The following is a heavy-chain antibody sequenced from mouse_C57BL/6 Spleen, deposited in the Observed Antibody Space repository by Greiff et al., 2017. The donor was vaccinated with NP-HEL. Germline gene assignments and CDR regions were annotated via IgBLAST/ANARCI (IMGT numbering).Heavy chain of an antibody. D-gene: IGHD2-13*01. CDR3: TIYYDDDY. V-gene: IGHV1-15*01. Sequence: QVQLQQSGAELVRPGASVTLSCKASGYTFTDYEMHWVKQTPVHGLEWIGAIDPETGGTAYNQKFKGQAILTADKSSSTAYMELRSLTSEDAAVYYWTIYYDDDYWGQGTTLTVSS. J-gene: IGHJ2*01. CDR1: GYTFTDYE. CDR2: IDPETGGT.